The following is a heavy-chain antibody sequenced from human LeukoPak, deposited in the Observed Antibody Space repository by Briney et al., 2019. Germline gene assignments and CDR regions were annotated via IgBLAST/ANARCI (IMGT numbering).Heavy chain of an antibody. D-gene: IGHD3-22*01. CDR3: ARWLPYYYYMDV. Sequence: GGSLRLSCAASGFTFSSYSMNWVRQAPGKGLEWVSSISSSSSYIYYADSVKGRFTISRDNAKNPLYLQMNSLRAEDTAVYYCARWLPYYYYMDVWGKGTTVTVSS. V-gene: IGHV3-21*01. CDR2: ISSSSSYI. CDR1: GFTFSSYS. J-gene: IGHJ6*03.